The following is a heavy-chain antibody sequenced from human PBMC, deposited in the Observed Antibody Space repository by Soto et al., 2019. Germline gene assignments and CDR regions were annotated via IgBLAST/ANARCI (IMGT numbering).Heavy chain of an antibody. D-gene: IGHD6-13*01. J-gene: IGHJ6*02. CDR1: GFTFSSYW. CDR2: INQDGSEK. Sequence: GGSLRLSCAASGFTFSSYWMSWVRQAPGKGLEWVANINQDGSEKYYVDSVKGRFTIFSDNAKNSLYLQMNSLRAEDTAVYYCASASLAAAGFSAVWGQGTTVTVSS. V-gene: IGHV3-7*01. CDR3: ASASLAAAGFSAV.